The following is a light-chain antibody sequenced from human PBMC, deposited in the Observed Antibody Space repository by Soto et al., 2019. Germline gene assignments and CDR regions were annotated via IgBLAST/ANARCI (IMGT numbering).Light chain of an antibody. CDR3: HQYNGWPRT. CDR2: GTS. J-gene: IGKJ1*01. CDR1: QSVLYTSNNKNY. Sequence: DIVMTQSPDSLAVSLGERATINCKSSQSVLYTSNNKNYLAWYQQKPGQGPSLIIYGTSTRAGGVPARFSGGGSGTEFTLTITSLQSEDFAVDYCHQYNGWPRTFGQGTKVDIK. V-gene: IGKV4-1*01.